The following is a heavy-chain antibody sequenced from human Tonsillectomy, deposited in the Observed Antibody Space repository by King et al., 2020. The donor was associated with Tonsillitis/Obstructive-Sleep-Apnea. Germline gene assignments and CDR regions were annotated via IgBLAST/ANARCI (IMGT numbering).Heavy chain of an antibody. CDR2: INSDGSST. V-gene: IGHV3-74*01. CDR1: GFTFSTYW. D-gene: IGHD2-15*01. J-gene: IGHJ6*03. Sequence: VQLVESGGGLVQPGGSLRLSCAASGFTFSTYWMHWVRQAPGKGLVWVSRINSDGSSTSYADSVKGRFTISRDNAKNTLYLQMHGLRAEDTAVYYCARDLCLGGCYYYMDVWGKGTTVTVSS. CDR3: ARDLCLGGCYYYMDV.